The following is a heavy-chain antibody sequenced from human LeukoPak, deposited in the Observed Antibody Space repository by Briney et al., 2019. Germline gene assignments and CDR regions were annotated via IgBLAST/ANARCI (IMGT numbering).Heavy chain of an antibody. J-gene: IGHJ6*02. CDR1: GFTFSSYS. CDR3: ARARLTGYYYYYGMDV. CDR2: ISSSSSTI. V-gene: IGHV3-48*02. Sequence: GGSLRLSCAASGFTFSSYSMNWVRQAPGKGLEWVSYISSSSSTIYYADSVKGRSTISRDNAKNSLYLQMNSLRDEDTAVYYCARARLTGYYYYYGMDVWGQGTTVTVSS. D-gene: IGHD3-9*01.